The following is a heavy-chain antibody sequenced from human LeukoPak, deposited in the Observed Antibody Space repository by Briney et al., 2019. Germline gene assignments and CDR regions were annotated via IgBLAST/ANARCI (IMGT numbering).Heavy chain of an antibody. D-gene: IGHD6-19*01. Sequence: PSETLSLTCAVSVYSISSGYYWGWIRQPPGKGLEWIGSIYHSGSTYYNPSLKSRVTISVDTSKNQFSLKLSSVTAADTAVYYCARTTLAVAGLDCFDPWGQGTLVTVSS. V-gene: IGHV4-38-2*01. J-gene: IGHJ5*02. CDR2: IYHSGST. CDR3: ARTTLAVAGLDCFDP. CDR1: VYSISSGYY.